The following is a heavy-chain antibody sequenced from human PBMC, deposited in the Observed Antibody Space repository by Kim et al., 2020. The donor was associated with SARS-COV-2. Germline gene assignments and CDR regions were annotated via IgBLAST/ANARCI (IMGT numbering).Heavy chain of an antibody. D-gene: IGHD6-19*01. Sequence: GGSLRLSCAASGFTFNIYAMSWARQAPGKGLEWVSGIRGSGESTTYADSVKGRFTISRDNSKNTLYLQMDRLRVDDTALYYCAEISSGGSGWFVYFQHWGQGTLVTVSS. CDR1: GFTFNIYA. V-gene: IGHV3-23*01. J-gene: IGHJ1*01. CDR3: AEISSGGSGWFVYFQH. CDR2: IRGSGEST.